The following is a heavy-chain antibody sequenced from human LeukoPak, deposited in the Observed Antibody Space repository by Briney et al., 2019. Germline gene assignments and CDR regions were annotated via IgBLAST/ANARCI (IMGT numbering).Heavy chain of an antibody. CDR1: GYTFTGYY. D-gene: IGHD2-15*01. Sequence: ASVKVSCKASGYTFTGYYMHWVRQAPGQGLEWMGWINPNSGDTKFAQKFQGRVTMTRDTSISTAYMELSRLRPDDTAVYYCARAGYCSGGYCYRDWFGPWGQGTLVTVSS. CDR3: ARAGYCSGGYCYRDWFGP. J-gene: IGHJ5*02. CDR2: INPNSGDT. V-gene: IGHV1-2*02.